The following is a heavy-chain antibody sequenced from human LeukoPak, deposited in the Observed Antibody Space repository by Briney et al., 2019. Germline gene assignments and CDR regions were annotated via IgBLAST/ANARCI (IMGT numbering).Heavy chain of an antibody. J-gene: IGHJ4*02. Sequence: GGPLRLSCAASGFTFYTYGMHWVRQAPGKGLEYVSGIGPDGGTTYYANSVKGRFTISRDNSKYMLYLQMGSLTADDMAVYYCARGAQLTDYWGQGTLVTVSS. CDR2: IGPDGGTT. V-gene: IGHV3-64*01. CDR3: ARGAQLTDY. D-gene: IGHD6-13*01. CDR1: GFTFYTYG.